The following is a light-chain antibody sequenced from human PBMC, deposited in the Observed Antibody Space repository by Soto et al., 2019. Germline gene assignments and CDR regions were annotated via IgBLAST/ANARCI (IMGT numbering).Light chain of an antibody. Sequence: DIQMTQSPSTLSASVGDRVTITCRASQSISSLLAWYQQKPGRAPTLLIYKASTLESGVPSRFSGSGSGTEFTLTISSLQPHDLATYYCHQYYSYPLTFGQGTRLEIK. CDR2: KAS. CDR1: QSISSL. CDR3: HQYYSYPLT. V-gene: IGKV1-5*03. J-gene: IGKJ5*01.